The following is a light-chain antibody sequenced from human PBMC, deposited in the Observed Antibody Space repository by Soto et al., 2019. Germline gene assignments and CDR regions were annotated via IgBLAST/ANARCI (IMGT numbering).Light chain of an antibody. J-gene: IGKJ4*01. Sequence: DIQMTQSPSSLSASVGDRVTITCQASQDISNFLNWYQQKPGKAPKLLIYDVSKLETGVPSRFSGSGSGTDFTVIISSLQPEDIATYYCQQYENLPLTFGGGTKVEIK. V-gene: IGKV1-33*01. CDR3: QQYENLPLT. CDR2: DVS. CDR1: QDISNF.